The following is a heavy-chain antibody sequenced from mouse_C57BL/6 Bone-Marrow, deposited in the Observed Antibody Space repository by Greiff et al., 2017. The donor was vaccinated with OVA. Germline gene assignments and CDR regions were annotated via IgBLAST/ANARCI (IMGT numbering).Heavy chain of an antibody. J-gene: IGHJ2*01. CDR3: ARRGYYDYFDY. CDR1: GYSFTSYY. V-gene: IGHV1-66*01. CDR2: IYPGSGNT. Sequence: VQLQESGPELVKPGASVKISCKASGYSFTSYYIHWVKQRPGQGLEWIGWIYPGSGNTKYNEKFKGKATLTADTSSSTAYMQLSSLTSEDYAVYYCARRGYYDYFDYWGKGTTLTVSS. D-gene: IGHD2-3*01.